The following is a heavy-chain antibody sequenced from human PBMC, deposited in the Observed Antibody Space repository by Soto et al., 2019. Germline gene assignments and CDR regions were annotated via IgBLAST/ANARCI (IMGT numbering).Heavy chain of an antibody. CDR2: ISGSGGST. CDR1: GFTFSSYA. Sequence: PGGSLRLSCAASGFTFSSYAMSWVRQAPGKGLEWVSAISGSGGSTYYADSVKGRFTISRDNSKNTLYLQMNSLRAEDTAVYYCAKDRSCSGGSCYGGSGYWGQGTLVTVS. D-gene: IGHD2-15*01. CDR3: AKDRSCSGGSCYGGSGY. V-gene: IGHV3-23*01. J-gene: IGHJ4*02.